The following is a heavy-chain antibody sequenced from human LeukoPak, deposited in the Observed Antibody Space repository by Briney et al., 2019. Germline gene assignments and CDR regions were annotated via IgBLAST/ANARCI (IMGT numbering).Heavy chain of an antibody. J-gene: IGHJ4*02. V-gene: IGHV4-34*01. Sequence: SETLSLTCAVYGESFSGFHWSWIRQPPGKGLEWIGEINHSGGTNYSPSLKSRVTISVDTSKNQFSLKLSSVAAADTAVYYCARGSEKPAAGTGYYFDYWGQGTQVTVSS. CDR1: GESFSGFH. CDR3: ARGSEKPAAGTGYYFDY. D-gene: IGHD6-13*01. CDR2: INHSGGT.